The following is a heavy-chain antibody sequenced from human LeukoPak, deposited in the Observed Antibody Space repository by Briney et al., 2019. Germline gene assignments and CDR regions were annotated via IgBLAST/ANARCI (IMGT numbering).Heavy chain of an antibody. CDR3: LGTDYGMDV. J-gene: IGHJ6*02. V-gene: IGHV3-15*01. D-gene: IGHD1-1*01. CDR1: GFTFSNAW. Sequence: GGSLRLSCAASGFTFSNAWMSWVRQAPGKGLEWVGRIKSKTDGGTTDDAAPVKGRFTIPRDDSKNTLYLQMNSLKTEDTAVYYCLGTDYGMDVWGQGTTVTVSS. CDR2: IKSKTDGGTT.